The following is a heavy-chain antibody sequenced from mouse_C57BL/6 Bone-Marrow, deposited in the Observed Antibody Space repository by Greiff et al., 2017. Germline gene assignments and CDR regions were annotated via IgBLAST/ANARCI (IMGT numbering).Heavy chain of an antibody. CDR1: GYTFTSYG. D-gene: IGHD1-1*01. J-gene: IGHJ2*01. V-gene: IGHV1-81*01. CDR3: ARDGEDYDVDY. CDR2: IYPRSGNT. Sequence: VHLVQSGAELARPGASVKLSCKASGYTFTSYGISWVKQRTGQGLEWIGEIYPRSGNTYYNEKFKGKATLTADKYSSTAYMDLRSLTSEDSAVYVCARDGEDYDVDYWGQGTTLTVSS.